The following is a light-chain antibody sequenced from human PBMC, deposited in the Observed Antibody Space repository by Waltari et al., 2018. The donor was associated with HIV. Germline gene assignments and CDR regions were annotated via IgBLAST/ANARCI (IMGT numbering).Light chain of an antibody. CDR3: QVRVSNSVV. CDR1: NIGRQN. Sequence: SYDLTQPLSVSVALGQTATITCGGNNIGRQNVCWYQQRPGQAPVLIIYRDNTRPSGIPERFSGSNSGNTATLTIRRAQAGDEADYYCQVRVSNSVVFGGGTNLTVL. V-gene: IGLV3-9*01. J-gene: IGLJ2*01. CDR2: RDN.